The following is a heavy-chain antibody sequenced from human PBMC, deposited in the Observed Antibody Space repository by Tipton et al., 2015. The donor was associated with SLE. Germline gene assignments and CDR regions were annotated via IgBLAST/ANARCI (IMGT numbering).Heavy chain of an antibody. J-gene: IGHJ4*02. CDR2: ISYSETT. CDR1: GGSFSGHY. CDR3: AGAWQGYCSGGTCYVLDY. D-gene: IGHD2-15*01. Sequence: TLSLTCAVYGGSFSGHYWSWIRQPPGKGLEWIGYISYSETTNYNPSLKSRVTISVDTSKNRFSLKLRSVTAADTAVYYCAGAWQGYCSGGTCYVLDYWGQGTLVTVSS. V-gene: IGHV4-59*11.